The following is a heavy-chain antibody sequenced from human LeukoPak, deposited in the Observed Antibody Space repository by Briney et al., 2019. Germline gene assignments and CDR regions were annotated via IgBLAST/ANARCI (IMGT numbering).Heavy chain of an antibody. V-gene: IGHV4-39*01. CDR1: GGSISSSSYY. J-gene: IGHJ3*02. Sequence: SETLSLTCIVSGGSISSSSYYWGWIRQPPGKGLEWIGSIHYSGSTYYNPSLKSRVTISVDTPKNQFSLKLSSVTAADTAVYYCARRAGSGTTKVFDIWGQGTMVTVSS. D-gene: IGHD3-10*01. CDR2: IHYSGST. CDR3: ARRAGSGTTKVFDI.